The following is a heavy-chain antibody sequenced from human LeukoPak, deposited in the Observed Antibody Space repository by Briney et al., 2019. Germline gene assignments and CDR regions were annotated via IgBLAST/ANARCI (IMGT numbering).Heavy chain of an antibody. Sequence: QTGGSLRLSCAASGFTFSICAMSWVRQAPGKGLEWVSTISGSGGTTYYADSVKGRFTISRDNSKNTVYLQMNSLRAEDTAVYYCAKTYYDSSGHYCLDYWGQGTLVTVSS. CDR2: ISGSGGTT. D-gene: IGHD3-22*01. CDR3: AKTYYDSSGHYCLDY. J-gene: IGHJ4*02. V-gene: IGHV3-23*01. CDR1: GFTFSICA.